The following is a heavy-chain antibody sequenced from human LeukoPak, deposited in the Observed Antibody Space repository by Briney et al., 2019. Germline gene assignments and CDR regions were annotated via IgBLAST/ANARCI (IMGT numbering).Heavy chain of an antibody. CDR2: THYSGT. D-gene: IGHD3-9*01. J-gene: IGHJ4*02. CDR3: ARVRRDILTGYYRLGYFDY. CDR1: GGTISSYY. V-gene: IGHV4-59*01. Sequence: SETLSLTCTVSGGTISSYYWSWIRQPPGKGLEWIGYTHYSGTNYNPSLQSRVTISADTSKNQFSLKLSSVTAADTAVYYCARVRRDILTGYYRLGYFDYWGQGTLCTVSS.